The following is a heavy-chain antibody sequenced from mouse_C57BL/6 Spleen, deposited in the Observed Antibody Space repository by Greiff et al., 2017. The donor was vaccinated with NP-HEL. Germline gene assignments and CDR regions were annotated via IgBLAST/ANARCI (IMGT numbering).Heavy chain of an antibody. CDR3: TGRYYGSSYGWYFDV. CDR2: IRLKSDNYAT. Sequence: EVKLMESGGGLVQPGGSMKLSCVASGFTFSNYWMNWVRQSPEKGLEWVAQIRLKSDNYATHYAESVKGRFTISRDDSKSSVYLQMNNLRAEDTGIYYCTGRYYGSSYGWYFDVWGTGTTVTVSS. CDR1: GFTFSNYW. V-gene: IGHV6-3*01. D-gene: IGHD1-1*01. J-gene: IGHJ1*03.